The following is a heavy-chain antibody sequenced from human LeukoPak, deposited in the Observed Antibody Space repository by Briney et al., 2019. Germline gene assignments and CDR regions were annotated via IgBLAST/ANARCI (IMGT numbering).Heavy chain of an antibody. V-gene: IGHV3-30*18. J-gene: IGHJ4*02. CDR1: GFTFSSYG. Sequence: PGRSLRLSCAASGFTFSSYGIHWVRQAPGKGLEWVAAISYGGSNKYYTDSVKGRFIISRDNSKNTLYLQMSSLRAKDTAVYYCAKEGAPQTGSYYDYWGQGTLVTVSS. CDR3: AKEGAPQTGSYYDY. D-gene: IGHD7-27*01. CDR2: ISYGGSNK.